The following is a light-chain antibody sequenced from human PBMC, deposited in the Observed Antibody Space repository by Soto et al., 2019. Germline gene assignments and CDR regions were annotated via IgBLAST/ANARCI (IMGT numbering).Light chain of an antibody. J-gene: IGKJ3*01. CDR2: DTF. Sequence: DIQMTQSPSSLSASVGARVTITCRASQDIRYNLGWYQQRPGQAPERLIYDTFTLGSGVPSRFSGSGSRTDYTLTVASLQPAAVETYYCLEDKAYPWTFGPGTTVELK. CDR3: LEDKAYPWT. V-gene: IGKV1-17*01. CDR1: QDIRYN.